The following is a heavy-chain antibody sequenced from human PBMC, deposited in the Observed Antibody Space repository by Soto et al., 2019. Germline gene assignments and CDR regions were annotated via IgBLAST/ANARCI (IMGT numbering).Heavy chain of an antibody. J-gene: IGHJ6*01. V-gene: IGHV3-23*01. CDR2: ISGSDGST. CDR1: VCTFSSYA. D-gene: IGHD1-26*01. CDR3: AKARSGSDWYYYGMEV. Sequence: PVGSLRLSCAASVCTFSSYAMSCVRQSPGKGLEWVSAISGSDGSTYYADSVKGRFTISRDNSKNTLYLKMNSLRAEDTAVYYCAKARSGSDWYYYGMEVWGQGTTVNVSS.